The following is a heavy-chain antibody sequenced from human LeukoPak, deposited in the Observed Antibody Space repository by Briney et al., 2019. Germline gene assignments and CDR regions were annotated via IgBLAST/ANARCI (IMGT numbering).Heavy chain of an antibody. V-gene: IGHV4-34*01. Sequence: SETLSLTCAVYGGSFSGYYWSWIRRPPGKGLEWIGEINHSGSTNYDPSLKSRVTISVDTSKNQFSLKLSSVTAADTAVYYCARGRGRRGFYYYDSSGYYYFDYWGQGTLVTVSS. CDR3: ARGRGRRGFYYYDSSGYYYFDY. D-gene: IGHD3-22*01. CDR1: GGSFSGYY. J-gene: IGHJ4*02. CDR2: INHSGST.